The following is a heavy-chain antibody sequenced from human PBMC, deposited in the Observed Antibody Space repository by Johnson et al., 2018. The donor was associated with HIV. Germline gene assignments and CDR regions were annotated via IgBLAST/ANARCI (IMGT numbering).Heavy chain of an antibody. V-gene: IGHV3-11*04. CDR2: ISSSGSTI. J-gene: IGHJ3*02. CDR3: ARWGPYDILTGYDAFDI. Sequence: QMLLVESGGGVVKPGGSLRLSCAASGFTFSDYYMSWIRQAPGQGLEWISYISSSGSTIYYADSVKGRFTISRDNAKNSLYLQMNSLRAEDTAVYYCARWGPYDILTGYDAFDIWGQGTMVTVSS. CDR1: GFTFSDYY. D-gene: IGHD3-9*01.